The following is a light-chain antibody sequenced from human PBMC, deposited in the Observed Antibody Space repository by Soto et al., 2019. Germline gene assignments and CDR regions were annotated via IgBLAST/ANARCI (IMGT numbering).Light chain of an antibody. CDR2: LGS. V-gene: IGKV2-28*01. J-gene: IGKJ4*01. CDR3: MQALQTPLT. CDR1: HSLLDSDGYNY. Sequence: DIVMTQAPLSLPVTPGEPASISCRSSHSLLDSDGYNYLDWYLQKPGQSPQLLIYLGSNRASGVPGRFSGSGSGTDFTLKISRVGAEDVGIYYCMQALQTPLTFGGGTKVEIK.